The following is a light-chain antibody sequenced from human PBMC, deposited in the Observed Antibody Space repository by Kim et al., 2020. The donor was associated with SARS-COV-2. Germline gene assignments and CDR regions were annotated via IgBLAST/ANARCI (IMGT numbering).Light chain of an antibody. J-gene: IGLJ3*02. CDR3: NSRDSSGNHWV. CDR1: SLRSYY. CDR2: GKN. V-gene: IGLV3-19*01. Sequence: SSELTQDPAVSVALGQTVRITCQGDSLRSYYASWXQQKPGQAPVLVIYGKNNRPSGIPDRFSGSSPGNTASLTITGAQAEDEADYYCNSRDSSGNHWVFG.